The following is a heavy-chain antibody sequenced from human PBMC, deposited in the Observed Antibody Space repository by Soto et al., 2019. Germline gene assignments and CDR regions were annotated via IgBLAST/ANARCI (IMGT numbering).Heavy chain of an antibody. CDR2: ISYDGSNK. V-gene: IGHV3-30*03. J-gene: IGHJ6*02. CDR3: ARDHLIAAAAIQGIAVAGIEAYYYYGMDV. D-gene: IGHD6-19*01. CDR1: GFTFSSYG. Sequence: GGSLRLSCAASGFTFSSYGMHWVRQAPGKGLEWVAVISYDGSNKYYADSVKGRFTISRDNSKNTLYLQMNSLRAEDTAVYYCARDHLIAAAAIQGIAVAGIEAYYYYGMDVWGQGTTVTVSS.